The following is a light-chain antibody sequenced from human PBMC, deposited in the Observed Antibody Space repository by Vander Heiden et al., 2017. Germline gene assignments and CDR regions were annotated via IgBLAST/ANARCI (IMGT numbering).Light chain of an antibody. CDR1: QSSSSY. V-gene: IGKV1-39*01. J-gene: IGKJ2*01. Sequence: DIQMTHSPSSLSASVGDRVTITCRASQSSSSYLKWYQKQPGKSTKLLIDAATRLQSGVQSRCSGSGSGTDFTLTIRSLQPEDVATYYCQQSYSTLYTFGQGTKLEIK. CDR3: QQSYSTLYT. CDR2: AAT.